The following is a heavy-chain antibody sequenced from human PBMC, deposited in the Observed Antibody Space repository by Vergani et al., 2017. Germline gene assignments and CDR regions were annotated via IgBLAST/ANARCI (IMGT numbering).Heavy chain of an antibody. D-gene: IGHD3-10*01. Sequence: QVQLQESGPGLVKPSETLSLTCTVSGGSISSHYWSWIRQPPGKGLEWIGYIYYSGSTNYNPSLKSRVTISVDTSKNQFSLKLSSVTAADTAVYYCASHHRYYGSGRYGMDVWGQGTTVTVSS. CDR1: GGSISSHY. V-gene: IGHV4-59*11. CDR3: ASHHRYYGSGRYGMDV. J-gene: IGHJ6*02. CDR2: IYYSGST.